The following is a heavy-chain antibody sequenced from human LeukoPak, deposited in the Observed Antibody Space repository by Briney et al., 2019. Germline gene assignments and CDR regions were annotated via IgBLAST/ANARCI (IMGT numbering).Heavy chain of an antibody. J-gene: IGHJ4*02. V-gene: IGHV3-30*02. CDR3: AKNRDSSDYPRDFDY. Sequence: EGSLRLSCAASRFTFSSYGRHWVRQTPGKGLEWLAFIRHDGSYQQYADSVKGRFTVSRDNSKDTVYLQMNSLRTEDTAVYYCAKNRDSSDYPRDFDYWGQGTLVTVSS. D-gene: IGHD6-19*01. CDR1: RFTFSSYG. CDR2: IRHDGSYQ.